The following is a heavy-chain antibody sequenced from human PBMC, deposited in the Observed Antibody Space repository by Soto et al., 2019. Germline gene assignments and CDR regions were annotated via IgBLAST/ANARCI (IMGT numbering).Heavy chain of an antibody. Sequence: SLTCTVSGGCICSSSYYWGWIRQPPGKGLEWIGSIYYSGSTYYNPSLKSRVTISVDTSKNQFSLKLSSVTAADTAVYYCARETPPIVVVPAAMPDAFDIWGQGTMVTVSS. J-gene: IGHJ3*02. V-gene: IGHV4-39*07. D-gene: IGHD2-2*01. CDR3: ARETPPIVVVPAAMPDAFDI. CDR2: IYYSGST. CDR1: GGCICSSSYY.